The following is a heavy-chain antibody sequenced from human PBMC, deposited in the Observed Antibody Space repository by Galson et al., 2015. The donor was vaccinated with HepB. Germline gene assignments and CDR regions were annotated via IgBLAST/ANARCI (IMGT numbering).Heavy chain of an antibody. J-gene: IGHJ5*02. CDR2: INAYNGNT. Sequence: SVKVSCKASGYAFTSYGISWVRQAPGQGLEWMGWINAYNGNTNYAQNLQGRVTMTTDTSTSTAYMELRSLRSDDTAVYFCARTQVDYHDIGAYYHWGPGWFDPWGQGTLVTVSS. CDR3: ARTQVDYHDIGAYYHWGPGWFDP. V-gene: IGHV1-18*04. D-gene: IGHD3-22*01. CDR1: GYAFTSYG.